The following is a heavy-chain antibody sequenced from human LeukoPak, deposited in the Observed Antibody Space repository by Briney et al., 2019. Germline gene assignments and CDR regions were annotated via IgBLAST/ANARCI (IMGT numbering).Heavy chain of an antibody. CDR1: GGSISSYY. V-gene: IGHV4-59*01. D-gene: IGHD3-9*01. CDR3: ARFGYDILTGYYTGAFDI. CDR2: IYYSGST. J-gene: IGHJ3*02. Sequence: SETLSLTCTVSGGSISSYYWSWIRQPPGKGLEWIGYIYYSGSTNYNPSLKSRVTISVDTSKNQFSLKLSSVTAAGTAVYYCARFGYDILTGYYTGAFDIWGQGTMVTVSS.